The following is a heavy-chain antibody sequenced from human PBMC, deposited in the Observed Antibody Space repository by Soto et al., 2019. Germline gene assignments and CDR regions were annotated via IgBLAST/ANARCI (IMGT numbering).Heavy chain of an antibody. Sequence: QVQLVQSGAEVKKPGASVKVSCKASGYTFTTYGISWVRQAPGQGLEWMGWINAYNGNTNYAQKLQGRVTMTTDSSTTTAYMELRSLRSDDTAVYYFSREPVAGIWFDPWGQGTLVTVSS. CDR2: INAYNGNT. D-gene: IGHD6-19*01. J-gene: IGHJ5*02. CDR3: SREPVAGIWFDP. CDR1: GYTFTTYG. V-gene: IGHV1-18*01.